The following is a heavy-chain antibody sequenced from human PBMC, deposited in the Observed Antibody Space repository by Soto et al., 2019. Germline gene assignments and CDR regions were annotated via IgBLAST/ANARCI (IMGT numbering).Heavy chain of an antibody. CDR1: SASISSIFYY. V-gene: IGHV4-39*01. J-gene: IGHJ3*02. Sequence: PSETLSLTCTVSSASISSIFYYWGWIRQSPGKGLEWIGSFYYSGSTYYNPSLKSRVTISVDTSKNQFSLKLSSVTAADTAVYYCASFDIVLVPAAFSHALDIWGQGTMVTVSS. D-gene: IGHD2-2*01. CDR2: FYYSGST. CDR3: ASFDIVLVPAAFSHALDI.